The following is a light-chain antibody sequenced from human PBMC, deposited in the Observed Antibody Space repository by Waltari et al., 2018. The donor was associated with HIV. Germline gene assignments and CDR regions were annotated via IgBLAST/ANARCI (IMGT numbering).Light chain of an antibody. CDR1: RSVSSN. J-gene: IGKJ1*01. Sequence: TLSCRASRSVSSNLAWYQQKPGQAPRLLVYGASTRATGVPARFSGSGSGTDFTLSISSLQSEDFAVYYCQQYNNWPPWTFGPGTTVEIK. CDR2: GAS. CDR3: QQYNNWPPWT. V-gene: IGKV3-15*01.